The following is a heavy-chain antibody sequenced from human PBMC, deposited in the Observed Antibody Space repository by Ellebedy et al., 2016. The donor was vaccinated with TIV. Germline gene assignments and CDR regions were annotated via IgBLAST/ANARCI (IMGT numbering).Heavy chain of an antibody. CDR2: IIPIFGTA. CDR1: GGTFSSYA. D-gene: IGHD5-18*01. V-gene: IGHV1-69*06. CDR3: ARGISWIQLWYFDY. Sequence: SVKVSCXASGGTFSSYAISWVRQAPGQGLEWMGGIIPIFGTANYAQKFQGRVTITADKSTSTAYMELSSLRSEDTAVYYCARGISWIQLWYFDYWGQGTLVTVSS. J-gene: IGHJ4*02.